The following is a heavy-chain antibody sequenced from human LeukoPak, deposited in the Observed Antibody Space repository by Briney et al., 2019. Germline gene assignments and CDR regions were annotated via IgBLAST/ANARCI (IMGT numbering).Heavy chain of an antibody. CDR2: IYYSGST. CDR3: AKGSGSHYGMDV. CDR1: GGSISSSSYY. Sequence: SETLSLTCTVSGGSISSSSYYWDWIRQPPGKGLEWIGYIYYSGSTNYNPSLKSRVTISVDTSKNQFSLKLSSVTAADTAVYYCAKGSGSHYGMDVWGQGTTVTVSS. J-gene: IGHJ6*02. D-gene: IGHD3-10*01. V-gene: IGHV4-61*05.